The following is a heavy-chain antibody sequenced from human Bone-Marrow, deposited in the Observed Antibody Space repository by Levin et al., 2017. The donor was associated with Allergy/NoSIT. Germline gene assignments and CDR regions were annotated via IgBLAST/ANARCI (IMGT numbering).Heavy chain of an antibody. Sequence: KPGGSLRLSCAASGFTLSDYFMTWIRQAPGKGLEWLSYMNTSSGYTKYADSVQGRFTISRDNAKNSLYLQMNSLRAEDTAVYYCARGVDEDSTRGANRFDPWGQGTLVTVSS. CDR1: GFTLSDYF. V-gene: IGHV3-11*05. CDR2: MNTSSGYT. D-gene: IGHD3-3*01. J-gene: IGHJ5*02. CDR3: ARGVDEDSTRGANRFDP.